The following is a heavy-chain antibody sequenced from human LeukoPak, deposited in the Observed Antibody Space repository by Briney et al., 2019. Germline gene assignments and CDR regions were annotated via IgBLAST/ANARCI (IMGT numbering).Heavy chain of an antibody. CDR1: GGSISSYY. CDR3: ARDKARGSPPQDYYYAMDV. CDR2: IYYSGST. Sequence: SETLSLTCTVSGGSISSYYWSWIRQPPGKGLEWIGYIYYSGSTNYNPSLKSRVTISVDTSKNQFSLKLSSVTAADTAVYYCARDKARGSPPQDYYYAMDVWGQGTTVTVSS. V-gene: IGHV4-59*01. J-gene: IGHJ6*02. D-gene: IGHD3-10*01.